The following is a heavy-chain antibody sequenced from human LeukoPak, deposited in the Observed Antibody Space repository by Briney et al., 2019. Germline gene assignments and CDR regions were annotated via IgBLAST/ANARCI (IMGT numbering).Heavy chain of an antibody. CDR2: IYYSGST. Sequence: PSETLSLTCTVSGGSINSGGYYWSWIRQHPGKGLEWIGYIYYSGSTYYNPSLKSRVTIPVDTSKNQFSLKLSSVTAADTAVYYCARDRRLSFDYWGQGTLVTVSS. J-gene: IGHJ4*02. D-gene: IGHD3-16*02. V-gene: IGHV4-31*03. CDR3: ARDRRLSFDY. CDR1: GGSINSGGYY.